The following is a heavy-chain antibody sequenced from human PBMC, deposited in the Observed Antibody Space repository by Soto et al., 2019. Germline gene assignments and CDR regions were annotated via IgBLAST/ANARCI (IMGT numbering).Heavy chain of an antibody. D-gene: IGHD6-6*01. CDR3: ARLLKSNVKARFDP. CDR2: IYYSGST. V-gene: IGHV4-39*01. Sequence: SETLSLTCTVSGGSISSSSYYWGWIRQPPGKGLEWIGSIYYSGSTYYNPSLKSRVTISVDTSKNQFSLKLSSVTAADTAVYYCARLLKSNVKARFDPWGQGTLVTVSS. CDR1: GGSISSSSYY. J-gene: IGHJ5*02.